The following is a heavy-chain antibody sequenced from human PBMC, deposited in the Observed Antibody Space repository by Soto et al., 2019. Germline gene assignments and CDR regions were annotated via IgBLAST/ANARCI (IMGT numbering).Heavy chain of an antibody. CDR1: GGTFSNSP. D-gene: IGHD2-15*01. Sequence: GPSVKVSCKSSGGTFSNSPISWVRQAPGQGLEWVGGVIPVFKTANYAQKFQGRVTITADESTNTAYMGLSSLRSGDTAVYYCARSRFVVGVTEDYYGMDVWGQGTTVTVSS. V-gene: IGHV1-69*13. CDR3: ARSRFVVGVTEDYYGMDV. CDR2: VIPVFKTA. J-gene: IGHJ6*02.